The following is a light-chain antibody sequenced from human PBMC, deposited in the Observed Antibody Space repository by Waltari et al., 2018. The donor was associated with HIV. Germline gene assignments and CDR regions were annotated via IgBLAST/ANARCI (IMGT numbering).Light chain of an antibody. J-gene: IGKJ2*01. CDR1: QSLSSY. V-gene: IGKV1-39*01. CDR2: AAS. Sequence: DIQMTQSPSSLSASVGDRVTITCRASQSLSSYLNWYQQKPGKALKLLIYAASSLQSGVPSRFSGSGSGTDFTLTISSLQPEDFATYYCQQSYSTPYTFGQGTKLEIK. CDR3: QQSYSTPYT.